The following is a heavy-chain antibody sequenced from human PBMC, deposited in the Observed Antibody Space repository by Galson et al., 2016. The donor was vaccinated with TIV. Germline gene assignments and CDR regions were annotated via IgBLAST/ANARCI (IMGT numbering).Heavy chain of an antibody. CDR1: GGTFSSYV. CDR2: IIPLFRTT. J-gene: IGHJ6*02. CDR3: DV. Sequence: SVKVSCKASGGTFSSYVFNWVRLAPGQGLEWMGGIIPLFRTTNYAQKFQGRVTITADESTNTAYMELNSLRSGDTAVYYMDVWGQGTTGTVSS. V-gene: IGHV1-69*13.